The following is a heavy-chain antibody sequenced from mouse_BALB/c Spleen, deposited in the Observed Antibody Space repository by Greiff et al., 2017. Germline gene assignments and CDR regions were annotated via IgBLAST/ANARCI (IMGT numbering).Heavy chain of an antibody. Sequence: QVQLQQSGAELAKPGASVKMSCKASGYTFTSYWMHWVKQRPGQGLEWIGYINPSTGYTEYNQKFKDKATLTADKSSSTAYMQLSSLTSEDSAVYYCARSDWGAMDYWGQGTSVTVSS. D-gene: IGHD4-1*01. V-gene: IGHV1-7*01. J-gene: IGHJ4*01. CDR1: GYTFTSYW. CDR3: ARSDWGAMDY. CDR2: INPSTGYT.